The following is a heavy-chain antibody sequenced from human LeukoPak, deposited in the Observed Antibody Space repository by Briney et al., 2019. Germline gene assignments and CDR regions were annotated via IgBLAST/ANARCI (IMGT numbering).Heavy chain of an antibody. CDR2: ISWNSGSI. D-gene: IGHD3-22*01. CDR3: AKALYYDSSGYSPFDY. Sequence: GRSLRLSCAASGFTFDDYAMHWVRQAPGKGLEWVSGISWNSGSIGYANSVKGRFTISRDNAKNSLYLQMDSLRAEDTALYYCAKALYYDSSGYSPFDYWGQGTLVTVSS. CDR1: GFTFDDYA. V-gene: IGHV3-9*01. J-gene: IGHJ4*02.